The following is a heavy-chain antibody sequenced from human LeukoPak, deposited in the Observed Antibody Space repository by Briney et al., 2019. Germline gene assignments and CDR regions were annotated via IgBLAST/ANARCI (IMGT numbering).Heavy chain of an antibody. V-gene: IGHV3-13*01. J-gene: IGHJ6*03. D-gene: IGHD2-15*01. CDR2: IGTAGDT. Sequence: RSGGSLRLSCAASGFTFSSYDMHWVRQATRKSLEWVSGIGTAGDTYYPGSVKGRFTISRENAKNSLYLQMNSLRAGDTAVYYCARGRDCSGGNCYPPRYYYYYMDVWGKGTTVTVSS. CDR1: GFTFSSYD. CDR3: ARGRDCSGGNCYPPRYYYYYMDV.